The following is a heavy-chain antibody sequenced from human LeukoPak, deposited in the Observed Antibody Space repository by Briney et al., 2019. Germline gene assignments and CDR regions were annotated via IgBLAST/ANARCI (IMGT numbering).Heavy chain of an antibody. V-gene: IGHV1-46*01. CDR2: INPSGGST. J-gene: IGHJ4*02. CDR1: GYTFTSYY. Sequence: ASVKVSCKASGYTFTSYYMHWVRQAPGRGLEWMGIINPSGGSTSYAQKFQGRVTMTRDTSTSTVYMELSSLRSEDTAVYYCAREEGIAVKLNYFDYWGQGTLVTVSS. CDR3: AREEGIAVKLNYFDY. D-gene: IGHD6-19*01.